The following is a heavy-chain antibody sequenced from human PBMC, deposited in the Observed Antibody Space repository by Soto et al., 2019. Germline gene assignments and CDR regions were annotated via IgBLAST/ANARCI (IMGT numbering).Heavy chain of an antibody. CDR1: GFTFSDYY. CDR2: LSRGGHTI. J-gene: IGHJ5*02. V-gene: IGHV3-11*01. CDR3: ARYIVSTSSWFAP. Sequence: VQLVESGGDLVKPGGSLRLSCAASGFTFSDYYMTWIRQAPGKELEWISYLSRGGHTIYYADSVKGRFTLSRDNTNNSLYLQMNSLRDDDTAVYYCARYIVSTSSWFAPWGQGTLVTVSS. D-gene: IGHD5-12*01.